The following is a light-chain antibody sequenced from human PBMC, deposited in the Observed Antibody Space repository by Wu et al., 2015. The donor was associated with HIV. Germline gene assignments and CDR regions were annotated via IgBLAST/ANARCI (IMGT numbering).Light chain of an antibody. CDR2: VAS. J-gene: IGKJ4*01. V-gene: IGKV3-20*01. Sequence: RASQSISSNYLDLVPTETWATAPRLLISVASSRATGIPDRFSGSVSGTDFTLTISRLEPEDFALYYCQQYGSSPPTFGGGTKVEIK. CDR3: QQYGSSPPT. CDR1: QSISSNY.